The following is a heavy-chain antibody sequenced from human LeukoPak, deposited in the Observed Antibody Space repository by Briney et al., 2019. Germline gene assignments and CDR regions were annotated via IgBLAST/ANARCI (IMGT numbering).Heavy chain of an antibody. Sequence: PSETLSLTCAVYGVSFSGYYWSWIRQPPGKGLEWIGEINHSGSTNYNPSLKGRVTISVDTSKNQFSLKLSSVTAADTAVYYCASASGWYDWGQGTLVTVSS. CDR3: ASASGWYD. CDR1: GVSFSGYY. D-gene: IGHD6-19*01. J-gene: IGHJ4*02. CDR2: INHSGST. V-gene: IGHV4-34*01.